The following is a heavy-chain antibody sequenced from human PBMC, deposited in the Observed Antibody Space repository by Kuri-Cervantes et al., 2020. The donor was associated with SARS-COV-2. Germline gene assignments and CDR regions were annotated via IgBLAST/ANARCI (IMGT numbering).Heavy chain of an antibody. CDR1: GGSISSSSYY. D-gene: IGHD6-13*01. Sequence: SETLSLTCTVSGGSISSSSYYWGWIRQPPGKGLEWIGSIYYSGSTYYNPSLKSRVTISVDTSKNQFSLKLSSVTAADTAVYYCARAVAAGNSVGFDPWGQGTLVTVSS. V-gene: IGHV4-39*01. J-gene: IGHJ5*02. CDR3: ARAVAAGNSVGFDP. CDR2: IYYSGST.